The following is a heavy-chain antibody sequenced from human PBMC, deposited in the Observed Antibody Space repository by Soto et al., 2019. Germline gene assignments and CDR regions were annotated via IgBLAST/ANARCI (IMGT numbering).Heavy chain of an antibody. V-gene: IGHV1-2*02. J-gene: IGHJ4*02. D-gene: IGHD2-8*02. CDR2: INPDSGAT. Sequence: HEHLVQSGAEVKRPGASLKVSCKASGYSFTGYYIHWVRQAPGQGLEWMGWINPDSGATNYAQNLTGRVALTSDTSISTASMDLTSLTSDDTAVYYCARGDYGTGGYPFPSFDYGCQGTLVIVSS. CDR1: GYSFTGYY. CDR3: ARGDYGTGGYPFPSFDY.